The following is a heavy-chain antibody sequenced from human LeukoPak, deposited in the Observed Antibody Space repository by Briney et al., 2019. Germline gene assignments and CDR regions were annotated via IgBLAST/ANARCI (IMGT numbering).Heavy chain of an antibody. V-gene: IGHV4-4*09. D-gene: IGHD3-22*01. Sequence: SETLSLTCTVSGGSISSYYWSWIRQPPGKGLEGIWYIYTSGSTNYNPSLKIRVTISVDTSKNQFSLKLSSVTAADTAVYYCARYNYYDSSGYAFDIWGQGTMVTVSS. CDR2: IYTSGST. J-gene: IGHJ3*02. CDR3: ARYNYYDSSGYAFDI. CDR1: GGSISSYY.